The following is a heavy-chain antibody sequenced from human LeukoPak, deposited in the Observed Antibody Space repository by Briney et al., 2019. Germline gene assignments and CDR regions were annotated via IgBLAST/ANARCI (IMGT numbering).Heavy chain of an antibody. CDR3: AREDYYYDSSGSPTRYFQH. Sequence: GGSLRLSCAVSGFIFDDYAMHWVRQAPGKGLEWVSGITWGRDNLAYAASVKGRFTISRDNRKNLLHLQMNSLRPDDSAVYYCAREDYYYDSSGSPTRYFQHWGQGTLVTVSS. D-gene: IGHD3-22*01. J-gene: IGHJ1*01. CDR1: GFIFDDYA. CDR2: ITWGRDNL. V-gene: IGHV3-9*01.